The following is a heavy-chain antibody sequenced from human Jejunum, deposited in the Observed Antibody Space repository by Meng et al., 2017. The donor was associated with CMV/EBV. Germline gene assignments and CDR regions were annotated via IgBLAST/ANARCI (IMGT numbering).Heavy chain of an antibody. J-gene: IGHJ4*02. V-gene: IGHV3-30*02. D-gene: IGHD1-26*01. Sequence: ASGFIFSSYGMHWVRQAPGKGLEWVAFMRSDGSDIQYVDSVKGRFIISRDNSNNMLYLQMNSLRLDDTAIYYCARRWESLSYFDYWGQGAPVTVSS. CDR1: GFIFSSYG. CDR2: MRSDGSDI. CDR3: ARRWESLSYFDY.